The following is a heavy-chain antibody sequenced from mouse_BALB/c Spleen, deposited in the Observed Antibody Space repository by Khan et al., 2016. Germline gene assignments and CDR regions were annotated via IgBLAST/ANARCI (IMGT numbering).Heavy chain of an antibody. CDR2: ISSGGSYT. J-gene: IGHJ4*01. CDR3: AMDYGNYYYARDY. V-gene: IGHV5-9-4*01. Sequence: EVELVVSGGGLVKPGGSLKLSCAASGFTFSSYAMSWVRQSPEKRLEWVAVISSGGSYTYYPDTVTGRFTISRDNAKNTLYLEMSSLRSEDTAMYYCAMDYGNYYYARDYWGQGTSVTVSS. CDR1: GFTFSSYA. D-gene: IGHD2-1*01.